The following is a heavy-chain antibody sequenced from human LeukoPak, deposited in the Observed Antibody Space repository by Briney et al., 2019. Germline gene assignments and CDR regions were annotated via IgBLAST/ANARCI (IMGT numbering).Heavy chain of an antibody. J-gene: IGHJ5*02. V-gene: IGHV1-18*01. D-gene: IGHD6-6*01. Sequence: ASVKVSCKASGYTFTSYGISWVRQAPGQGLEWMGWISAYNGNTNYAQKLQGRVTMTTDTSTSTAYMELRSLRSDDTAVYYWARDPRWESIIIAAEEGVDWFDPWGQGTLVTVSS. CDR2: ISAYNGNT. CDR3: ARDPRWESIIIAAEEGVDWFDP. CDR1: GYTFTSYG.